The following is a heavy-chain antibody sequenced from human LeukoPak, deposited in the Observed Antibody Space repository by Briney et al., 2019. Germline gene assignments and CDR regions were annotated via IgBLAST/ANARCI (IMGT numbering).Heavy chain of an antibody. J-gene: IGHJ4*02. Sequence: SETLSLTCTVSGGSISSSSYYWGWIRQPPGKGLEWIGSIYYIGSTYYNPSRKSRVTISVDTSKTQFSLKLNSVTAADTAMYYCARVLTLFRGGFDYWGQGTLVTVSS. V-gene: IGHV4-39*07. D-gene: IGHD3-10*01. CDR1: GGSISSSSYY. CDR2: IYYIGST. CDR3: ARVLTLFRGGFDY.